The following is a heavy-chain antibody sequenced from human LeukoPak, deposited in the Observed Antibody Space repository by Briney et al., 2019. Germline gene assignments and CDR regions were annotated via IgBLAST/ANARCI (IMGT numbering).Heavy chain of an antibody. J-gene: IGHJ4*02. Sequence: GGSLRLCCAASGFTFSSYAMSWVRQAPGKGLEWVSAISGSGGTTYYADSVKGRFTISRDNSKNTLYLQMNSLRVEDTAVYYCAKDQGYSSSWYVVWGQGTLVTVSS. V-gene: IGHV3-23*01. D-gene: IGHD6-13*01. CDR2: ISGSGGTT. CDR3: AKDQGYSSSWYVV. CDR1: GFTFSSYA.